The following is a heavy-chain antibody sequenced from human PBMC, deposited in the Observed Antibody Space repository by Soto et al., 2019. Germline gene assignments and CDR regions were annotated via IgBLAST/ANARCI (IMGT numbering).Heavy chain of an antibody. CDR1: GGTFSSYA. CDR2: IIPIFGTA. V-gene: IGHV1-69*13. Sequence: ASVKVSCKASGGTFSSYAISWVRQAPGQGLEWTGGIIPIFGTANYAQKFQGRVTITADESTSTAYMELSSLRSEDTAVYYCARDLGCSGGSCYRYYYYYYGMDVWGQGTTVTVSS. J-gene: IGHJ6*02. CDR3: ARDLGCSGGSCYRYYYYYYGMDV. D-gene: IGHD2-15*01.